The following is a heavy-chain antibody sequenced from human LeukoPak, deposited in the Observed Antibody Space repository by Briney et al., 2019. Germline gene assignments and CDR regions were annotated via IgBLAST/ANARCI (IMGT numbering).Heavy chain of an antibody. CDR2: ISGSGGST. CDR1: GFTFSSYA. J-gene: IGHJ3*02. V-gene: IGHV3-23*01. Sequence: GGSLRLSCAASGFTFSSYAMSWVRQAPGKGLEWVSGISGSGGSTDYADSVKGRFTISRDKSKNTLYLQMNSLRAQDTAVYYCAKVRGTYIACDAFDIWGQGTMVTVCS. CDR3: AKVRGTYIACDAFDI. D-gene: IGHD1-7*01.